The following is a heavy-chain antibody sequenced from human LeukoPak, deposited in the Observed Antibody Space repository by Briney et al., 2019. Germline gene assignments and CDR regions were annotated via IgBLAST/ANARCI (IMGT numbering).Heavy chain of an antibody. J-gene: IGHJ4*01. V-gene: IGHV3-23*03. CDR1: GFTFSSYA. CDR3: AKAAGSYVGAFDY. CDR2: VYTAGST. Sequence: GGSLRLSCAASGFTFSSYAMSWVRQAPGKGLECVSIVYTAGSTYYVDSVKGRFTISRDSSKNTLYLQMNSLRIEDTAVYYCAKAAGSYVGAFDYWGHGTLVTVSS. D-gene: IGHD1-26*01.